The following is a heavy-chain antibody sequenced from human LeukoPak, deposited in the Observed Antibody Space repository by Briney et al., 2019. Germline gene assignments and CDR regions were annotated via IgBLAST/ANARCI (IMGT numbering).Heavy chain of an antibody. D-gene: IGHD1-1*01. CDR3: ARERYNWNDWDAFDI. CDR2: ISSSGSTI. Sequence: PGGSLRLSCAASGFTFSSYEMNWVRQAPGKGLEWVSYISSSGSTIYYADSVKGRFTISRDNAKNSLYLQMNSLRAEDTAVYYCARERYNWNDWDAFDIWGQGTMVTVSS. CDR1: GFTFSSYE. J-gene: IGHJ3*02. V-gene: IGHV3-48*03.